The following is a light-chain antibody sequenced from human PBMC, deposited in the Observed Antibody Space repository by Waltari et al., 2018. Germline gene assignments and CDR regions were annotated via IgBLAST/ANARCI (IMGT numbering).Light chain of an antibody. Sequence: DIQMTQSPSSLSASVGDRVTITCRASQSISSYLNWYQQKPGNAPKLLIYAASSLQSGVPSRCSGSGSGTDFTLTISSLQPEDFGTYYCQQSYSTPRFTFGPGTKVEIK. CDR1: QSISSY. CDR3: QQSYSTPRFT. V-gene: IGKV1-39*01. CDR2: AAS. J-gene: IGKJ3*01.